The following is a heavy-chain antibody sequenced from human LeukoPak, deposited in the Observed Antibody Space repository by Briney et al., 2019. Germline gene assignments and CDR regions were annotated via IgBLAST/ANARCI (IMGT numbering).Heavy chain of an antibody. D-gene: IGHD3-10*01. J-gene: IGHJ6*03. CDR1: GYTFTGYY. CDR3: ARGPSITMVRGGQWYYYMDV. Sequence: GASVKVSCKASGYTFTGYYMHWVRQAPGQGLEWMGLINPSGGSTNYAQKFQGRVTMTRDTSTSTVYMELSSLRSEDTAVYYCARGPSITMVRGGQWYYYMDVWGKGTTVIISS. CDR2: INPSGGST. V-gene: IGHV1-46*01.